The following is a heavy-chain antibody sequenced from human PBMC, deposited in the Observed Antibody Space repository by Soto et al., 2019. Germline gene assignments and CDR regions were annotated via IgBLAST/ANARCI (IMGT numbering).Heavy chain of an antibody. CDR2: IVVGSGNT. CDR1: GFTFTSSA. V-gene: IGHV1-58*01. J-gene: IGHJ3*02. D-gene: IGHD2-2*01. CDR3: AAVPRHCSSTSCYDMAFDI. Sequence: SVKVCGKASGFTFTSSAVQWEPQARGQRLEWIGWIVVGSGNTNYAQKFQERVTITRDMSTSTAYMELSSLRSEDTAVYYCAAVPRHCSSTSCYDMAFDIWGQGTMVTVSS.